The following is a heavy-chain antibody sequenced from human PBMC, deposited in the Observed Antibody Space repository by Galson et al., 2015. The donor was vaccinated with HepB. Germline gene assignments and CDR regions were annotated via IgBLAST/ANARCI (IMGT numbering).Heavy chain of an antibody. D-gene: IGHD3-10*02. V-gene: IGHV5-10-1*01. J-gene: IGHJ6*02. CDR3: ARIEFSIFGERGYGMDV. CDR2: IDPSDSYT. CDR1: GYGFTSYW. Sequence: QSGAEVKKPGESLRISCKGSGYGFTSYWISWVRQMPGKGLEWMGRIDPSDSYTNYSPSFQGHVAISADKSISTAYLQWSSLKASDTAMYYCARIEFSIFGERGYGMDVWCQGTTVTVSS.